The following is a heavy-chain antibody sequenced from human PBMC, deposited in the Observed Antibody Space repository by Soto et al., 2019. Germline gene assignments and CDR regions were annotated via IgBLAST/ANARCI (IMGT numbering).Heavy chain of an antibody. CDR3: VRGHFGVVIIPYYYYCLDV. CDR1: GGSFNDYY. D-gene: IGHD3-3*01. Sequence: TSETLSLTCAVYGGSFNDYYWSWIRQPPGKGLEWIGEINHSGNTKYNPSLKSRVTISVDTSKNQFSLKLSSVTAADTAVYYCVRGHFGVVIIPYYYYCLDVWGQGTTVTVSS. CDR2: INHSGNT. V-gene: IGHV4-34*01. J-gene: IGHJ6*02.